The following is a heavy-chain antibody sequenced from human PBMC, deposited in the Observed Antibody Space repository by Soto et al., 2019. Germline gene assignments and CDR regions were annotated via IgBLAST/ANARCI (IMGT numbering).Heavy chain of an antibody. D-gene: IGHD3-3*01. CDR1: GGTFTSYY. CDR2: INPHGGST. Sequence: ASVKVSCKAPGGTFTSYYLNWVRQAPGQGLEWMGVINPHGGSTKYAQKFQGRITMTRDTSRSTVYMELSSLRSDDTAIYYCARSSGGNFGIIIEGSNWFDPWGQGTLVTVSS. V-gene: IGHV1-46*01. CDR3: ARSSGGNFGIIIEGSNWFDP. J-gene: IGHJ5*02.